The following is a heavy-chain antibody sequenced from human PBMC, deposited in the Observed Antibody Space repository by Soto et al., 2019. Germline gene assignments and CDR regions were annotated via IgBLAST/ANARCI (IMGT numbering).Heavy chain of an antibody. CDR3: ARGGTQAVTATHYYFDY. Sequence: QVQLQESGPGLVKPSQTLSLTCTVSGGSISSGGYYWSWIRQHPGKGLEWIGYIYYSGSTYYNPSLKSRVTISVDTSKNQFSLKLSSVTAADTAVYYCARGGTQAVTATHYYFDYWGQGTLVTVSS. D-gene: IGHD2-21*02. J-gene: IGHJ4*02. CDR2: IYYSGST. V-gene: IGHV4-31*03. CDR1: GGSISSGGYY.